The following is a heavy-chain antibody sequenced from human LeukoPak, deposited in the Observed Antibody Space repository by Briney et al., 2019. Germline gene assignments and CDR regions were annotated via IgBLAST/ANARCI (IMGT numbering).Heavy chain of an antibody. V-gene: IGHV3-49*03. J-gene: IGHJ4*02. CDR2: IRSKAYGGTT. CDR1: GFTFGDYA. CDR3: TRTRYSYGLLDY. D-gene: IGHD5-18*01. Sequence: GGSLRLSCTVSGFTFGDYAMSWFRQAPGKGLEWVSFIRSKAYGGTTEYAASVKGRFTISRDDSKSIAYLQMNSLKTEDTAVYYCTRTRYSYGLLDYWGQGTLVTVSS.